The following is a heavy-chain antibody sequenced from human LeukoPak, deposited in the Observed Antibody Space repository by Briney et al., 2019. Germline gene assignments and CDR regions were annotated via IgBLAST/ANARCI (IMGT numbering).Heavy chain of an antibody. CDR3: ARDNRRSDYYDSSGYQFDY. CDR2: INPSGGST. V-gene: IGHV1-46*01. J-gene: IGHJ4*02. D-gene: IGHD3-22*01. CDR1: GYTFTIYY. Sequence: GASVKVSCKASGYTFTIYYMHWVRQAPGQGLEWMGIINPSGGSTGYAQKFQGRVTMTRDTSTSTVYMELSSLRSEDTAVYYCARDNRRSDYYDSSGYQFDYWGQGTLVTVSS.